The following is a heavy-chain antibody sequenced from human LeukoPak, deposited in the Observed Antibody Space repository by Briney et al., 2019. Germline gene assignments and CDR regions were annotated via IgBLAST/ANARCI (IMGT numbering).Heavy chain of an antibody. CDR3: ARAVAGPL. Sequence: GGSLGLSCAASGFTFSSYAMHWVRQAPGKGLEWVAVISYDGSNKYYADSVKGRFTISRDNSKNTLYLQMNSLRAEDTAVYYCARAVAGPLWGQGTLVTVSS. CDR2: ISYDGSNK. D-gene: IGHD6-19*01. J-gene: IGHJ4*02. CDR1: GFTFSSYA. V-gene: IGHV3-30*04.